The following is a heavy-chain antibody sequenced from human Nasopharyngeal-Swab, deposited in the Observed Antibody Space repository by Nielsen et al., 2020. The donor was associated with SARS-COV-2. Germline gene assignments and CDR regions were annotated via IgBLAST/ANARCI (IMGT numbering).Heavy chain of an antibody. V-gene: IGHV3-30*18. J-gene: IGHJ6*02. D-gene: IGHD2-15*01. CDR1: GFTFSSYG. CDR2: ISYDGSNK. Sequence: GESLKISCAASGFTFSSYGVHWVRQAPGKGLEWVAVISYDGSNKYYADSVKGRFTISRDNSKNTLYLQMNSLRAEDTAVYYCAKDSDGYCSGGSCHFYYYYGMDVWGQGTTVTVSS. CDR3: AKDSDGYCSGGSCHFYYYYGMDV.